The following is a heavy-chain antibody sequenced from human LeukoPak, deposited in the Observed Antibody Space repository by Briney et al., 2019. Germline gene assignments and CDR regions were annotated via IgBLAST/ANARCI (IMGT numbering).Heavy chain of an antibody. V-gene: IGHV3-74*01. J-gene: IGHJ4*02. CDR3: VKDPSKYYDFWSGYSHPVY. CDR1: GFTFSSYW. CDR2: INSDGSST. Sequence: GGSLRLSCAASGFTFSSYWMHWVRQAPGKGLVWVSRINSDGSSTSYADSVKGRFTISRDNAKNTLYLQMSSLRAEDTAVYYCVKDPSKYYDFWSGYSHPVYWGQGTLVTVSS. D-gene: IGHD3-3*01.